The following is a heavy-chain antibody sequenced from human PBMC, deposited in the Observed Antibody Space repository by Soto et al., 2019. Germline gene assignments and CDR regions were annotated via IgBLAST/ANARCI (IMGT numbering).Heavy chain of an antibody. V-gene: IGHV2-5*02. J-gene: IGHJ4*02. CDR1: GFSLSTNGVA. D-gene: IGHD3-3*01. CDR3: AHRNDFWSGYYPASFDY. Sequence: QITLKESGPTLVKPTQTLTLTCTFSGFSLSTNGVAVGWIRQPPGKALEWLALIYWDDSNRYTPSLKTRLTITRDTSKTQVVLTMTNMDPVDTATYYCAHRNDFWSGYYPASFDYWGQGTLVTVSS. CDR2: IYWDDSN.